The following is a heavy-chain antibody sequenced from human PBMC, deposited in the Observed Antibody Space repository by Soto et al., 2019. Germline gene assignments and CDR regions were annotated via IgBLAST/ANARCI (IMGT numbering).Heavy chain of an antibody. Sequence: GSLRLSCAASGFTFSSYSMNWVRQAPGKGLEWVSYISSSSTIYYADSVKGRFTISRDNAKNSLYLQMNSLRDEDTAVYYCARDLGGRDGYSYYYYGMDVWGQGTTVTVSS. CDR2: ISSSSTI. J-gene: IGHJ6*02. D-gene: IGHD4-4*01. V-gene: IGHV3-48*02. CDR3: ARDLGGRDGYSYYYYGMDV. CDR1: GFTFSSYS.